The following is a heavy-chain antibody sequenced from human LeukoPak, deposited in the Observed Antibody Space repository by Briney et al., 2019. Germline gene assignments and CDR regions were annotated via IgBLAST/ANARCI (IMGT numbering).Heavy chain of an antibody. CDR1: GGSISNFY. CDR2: IFYSGSA. Sequence: SETLSLTCTVSGGSISNFYWSRIRQPPGKGLEWIGYIFYSGSANYNPSLKSRVTISVDTSKNQFSLRLTSVTAADTAVYYCARGNGWYYPWGQGTLVTVSS. J-gene: IGHJ5*02. D-gene: IGHD6-19*01. V-gene: IGHV4-59*08. CDR3: ARGNGWYYP.